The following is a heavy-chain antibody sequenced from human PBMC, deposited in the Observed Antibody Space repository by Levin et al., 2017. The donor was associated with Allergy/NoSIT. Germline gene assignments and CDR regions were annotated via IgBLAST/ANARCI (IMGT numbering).Heavy chain of an antibody. CDR1: GFTFSSYA. V-gene: IGHV3-23*01. CDR2: ISGNSRTI. Sequence: PGASVKVSCVVSGFTFSSYAMSWIRQTPDKGLEWISIISGNSRTIYYADSVRGRFTISRDNSKNTLYLQMNSLSAQDTALYYCVSYRDGPYIHIAYWGQGTLVTVSS. CDR3: VSYRDGPYIHIAY. J-gene: IGHJ4*02. D-gene: IGHD3-16*02.